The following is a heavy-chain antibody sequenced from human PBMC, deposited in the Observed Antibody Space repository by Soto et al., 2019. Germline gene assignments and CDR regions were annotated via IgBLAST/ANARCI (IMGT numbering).Heavy chain of an antibody. V-gene: IGHV3-23*01. CDR2: ISGSGGST. CDR3: AKVRYGSGSRSPRVAPFGGYLFDY. J-gene: IGHJ4*02. Sequence: HPGGSLRLSCAASGFTFSSYAMSWVRQAPGKGLEWVSAISGSGGSTYYADSVKGRFTISRDNSKNTLYLQMNSLRAEDTAVYYCAKVRYGSGSRSPRVAPFGGYLFDYWGQGTLVTVSS. D-gene: IGHD3-10*01. CDR1: GFTFSSYA.